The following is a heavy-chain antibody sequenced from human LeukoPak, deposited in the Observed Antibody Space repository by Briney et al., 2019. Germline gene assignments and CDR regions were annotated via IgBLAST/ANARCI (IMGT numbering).Heavy chain of an antibody. J-gene: IGHJ4*02. V-gene: IGHV3-21*01. CDR1: GFTSSSYG. Sequence: AGGSLRLSCAASGFTSSSYGMHWVRQAPGKGLEWVSSISSSKSDIYYADSIKGRFTISRDNAKNSLYLQMNSLRAEDTAVYYCARSTAGYFDYWGQGTLVTVSS. D-gene: IGHD2-2*01. CDR2: ISSSKSDI. CDR3: ARSTAGYFDY.